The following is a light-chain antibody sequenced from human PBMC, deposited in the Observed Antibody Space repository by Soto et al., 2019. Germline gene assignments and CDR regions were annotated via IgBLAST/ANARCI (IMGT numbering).Light chain of an antibody. Sequence: EIVMTQSPATLSVSPGERATLSCRASQNIGTNLAWFQQKPGQAPRLLLYAASIRATDFPARFSGIGSGIEFTLTISSLPSDDFAVYFCQQYKNWPPWTFGHGTKVEIK. CDR3: QQYKNWPPWT. CDR2: AAS. J-gene: IGKJ1*01. CDR1: QNIGTN. V-gene: IGKV3-15*01.